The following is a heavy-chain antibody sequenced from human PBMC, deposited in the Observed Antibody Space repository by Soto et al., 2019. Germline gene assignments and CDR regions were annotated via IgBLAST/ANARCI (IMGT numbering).Heavy chain of an antibody. CDR1: GGSISSYY. CDR2: IYYSGST. D-gene: IGHD6-13*01. V-gene: IGHV4-59*01. CDR3: ARAIAAAAPFDY. J-gene: IGHJ4*02. Sequence: PSETLSLTCTVSGGSISSYYWSWIRQPPGKGLEWIGYIYYSGSTNYNPSLKGRVTISVDTSKNQFSLKLSSVTAADTAVYYCARAIAAAAPFDYWGQGTLVTVSS.